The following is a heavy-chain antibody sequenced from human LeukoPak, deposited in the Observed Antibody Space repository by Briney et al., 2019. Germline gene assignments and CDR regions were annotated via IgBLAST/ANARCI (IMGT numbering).Heavy chain of an antibody. J-gene: IGHJ6*02. V-gene: IGHV3-30*18. CDR2: ISYDGSNK. D-gene: IGHD4-17*01. Sequence: GGSLRLSCAASGFTFSSYWMHWVRQAPGKGLEWVAVISYDGSNKYYADSVKGRFTISRDNSKNTLYLQMNSLRAEDTAVYYCAKSYGDYEPGGPYYYGMDVWGQGTTVTVSS. CDR3: AKSYGDYEPGGPYYYGMDV. CDR1: GFTFSSYW.